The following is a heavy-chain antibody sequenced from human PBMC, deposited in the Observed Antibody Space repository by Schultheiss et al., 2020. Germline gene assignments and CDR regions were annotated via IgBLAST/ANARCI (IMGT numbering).Heavy chain of an antibody. V-gene: IGHV4-4*07. D-gene: IGHD3-10*01. J-gene: IGHJ4*02. CDR2: IYTSGST. CDR1: GGPISSYY. CDR3: AVGIRGFYYFDY. Sequence: TLSLTCTVSGGPISSYYWSWIRQPAGKGLEWIGRIYTSGSTNHNPSLKSRVTMSVDTSKNQFSLKLSSVTAADTAVYYCAVGIRGFYYFDYWGQGALVTVSS.